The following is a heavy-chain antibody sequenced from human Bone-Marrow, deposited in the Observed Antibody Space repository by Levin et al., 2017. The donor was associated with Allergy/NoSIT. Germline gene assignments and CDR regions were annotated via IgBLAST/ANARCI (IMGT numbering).Heavy chain of an antibody. CDR2: ISPTGAKT. V-gene: IGHV3-23*01. CDR1: GFAFNTYA. J-gene: IGHJ4*02. Sequence: PGGSLRLSCAASGFAFNTYAMTWIRQAPGKGPQWVATISPTGAKTTYADSVEGRFTISRANSKNMVSLQLNSLRAEDPAVYSCAKDMWLSTAVAYFFDAWGRGTLVSVSS. CDR3: AKDMWLSTAVAYFFDA. D-gene: IGHD5/OR15-5a*01.